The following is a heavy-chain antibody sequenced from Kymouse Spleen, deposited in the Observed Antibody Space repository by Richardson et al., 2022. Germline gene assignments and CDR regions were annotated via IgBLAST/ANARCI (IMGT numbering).Heavy chain of an antibody. CDR2: IYYSGST. V-gene: IGHV4-61*01. Sequence: QVQLQESGPGLVKPSETLSLTCTVSGGSVSSGSYYWSWIRQPPGKGLEWIGYIYYSGSTNYNPSLKSRVTISVDTSKNQFSLKLSSVTAADTAVYYCARGGTMVRGVIPLGFDYWGQGTLVTVSS. D-gene: IGHD3-10*01. CDR1: GGSVSSGSYY. J-gene: IGHJ4*02. CDR3: ARGGTMVRGVIPLGFDY.